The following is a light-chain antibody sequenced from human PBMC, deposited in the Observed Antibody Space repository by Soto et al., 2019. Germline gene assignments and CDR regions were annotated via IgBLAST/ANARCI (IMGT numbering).Light chain of an antibody. CDR2: DAS. J-gene: IGKJ4*01. CDR3: QQRSNWPST. CDR1: QSVSSY. Sequence: EIVLTQSPATLSLSPGERATLSCRASQSVSSYLAWYQQRPGQAPRLLIYDASSRSTGIPARFSGSGSGTDFTLTITSLEPEDSAVYDCQQRSNWPSTFGGGTKVEI. V-gene: IGKV3-11*01.